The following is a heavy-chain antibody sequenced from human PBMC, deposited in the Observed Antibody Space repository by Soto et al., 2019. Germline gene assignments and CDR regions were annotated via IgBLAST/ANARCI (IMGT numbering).Heavy chain of an antibody. CDR3: ASLETIFGY. CDR1: GGTFSSYA. J-gene: IGHJ4*02. V-gene: IGHV1-69*06. CDR2: IIPIFGTA. D-gene: IGHD3-3*01. Sequence: ASVQVSCKASGGTFSSYAISWVRQAPGQGLEWMGGIIPIFGTANYAQKFQGRVTITADKSTSTAYMELSSLRSEDTAVYYCASLETIFGYWGQGTLVTVSS.